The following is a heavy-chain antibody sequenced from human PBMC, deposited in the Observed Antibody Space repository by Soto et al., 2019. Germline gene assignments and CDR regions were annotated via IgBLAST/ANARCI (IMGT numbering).Heavy chain of an antibody. J-gene: IGHJ4*02. CDR1: GFSFDDYT. D-gene: IGHD3-22*01. Sequence: EVPLVESGGALVQPGRSLRLSCAASGFSFDDYTMHWVRQAPGKGLEWVSGISWNSGSIAYADSVKGRFTISRDNAKNSLYLQMNSLRAEDTAFYYCSKGLFHYDSSGYFDSWGQGTLVSVSS. CDR3: SKGLFHYDSSGYFDS. V-gene: IGHV3-9*01. CDR2: ISWNSGSI.